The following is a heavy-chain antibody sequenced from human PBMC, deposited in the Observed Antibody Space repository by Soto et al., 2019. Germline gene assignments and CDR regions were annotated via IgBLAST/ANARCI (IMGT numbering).Heavy chain of an antibody. CDR1: GFSLSTXGMC. CDR2: IDWDDDK. J-gene: IGHJ4*02. V-gene: IGHV2-70*01. CDR3: ARTASMVREYYFDY. D-gene: IGHD3-10*01. Sequence: SGPTLVNPTQALTLTCTFSGFSLSTXGMCVSWIRQPPGKALEWLALIDWDDDKYYSTSLKTRLTISKDTSKNQVVLTMTNMDPVDTATYYCARTASMVREYYFDYWGQGTLVTVSS.